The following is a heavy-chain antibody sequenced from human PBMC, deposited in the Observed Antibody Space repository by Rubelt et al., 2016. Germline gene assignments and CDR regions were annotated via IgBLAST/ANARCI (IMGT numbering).Heavy chain of an antibody. CDR2: IYHSGST. CDR1: GYSISSGYY. V-gene: IGHV4-38-2*02. J-gene: IGHJ4*02. D-gene: IGHD6-19*01. CDR3: ARDHSSGWYLEGFFDY. Sequence: QVQLQESGPGLVKPSETLSLTCTVSGYSISSGYYGGWIRQPPGKGLEWIGSIYHSGSTYYNPSLKSRVTISVDTSKNQFSLKLSSVTAADTAVYYCARDHSSGWYLEGFFDYWGQGTLVTVSS.